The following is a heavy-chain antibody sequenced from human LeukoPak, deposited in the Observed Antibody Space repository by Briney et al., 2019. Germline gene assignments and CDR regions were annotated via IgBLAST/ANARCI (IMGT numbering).Heavy chain of an antibody. CDR3: ASQGLGSGYYFVFDY. J-gene: IGHJ4*02. D-gene: IGHD3-22*01. CDR1: GYTFTSYG. Sequence: ASVKVSCKASGYTFTSYGISWVRQAPGQGLEWMGWISAYNGNTNYAQKLQGRVTMTTDTSTSTAYMELRSLRSDDTAVYYCASQGLGSGYYFVFDYWGQGTLVTVSS. CDR2: ISAYNGNT. V-gene: IGHV1-18*01.